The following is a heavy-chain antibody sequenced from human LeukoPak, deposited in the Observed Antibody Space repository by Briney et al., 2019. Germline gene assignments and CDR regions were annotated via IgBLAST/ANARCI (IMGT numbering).Heavy chain of an antibody. CDR2: ISGSGDRT. V-gene: IGHV3-23*01. J-gene: IGHJ3*02. Sequence: PGGSLRLSCSASGFIFSSYDMSWVRQAPGKGLEWVSSISGSGDRTIYADSVRGRLINSRDKSKNTVYLQMNSLRAEDTAVYYCARDPGDYVGNDAFDIWGQGTMVTVSS. D-gene: IGHD4-17*01. CDR3: ARDPGDYVGNDAFDI. CDR1: GFIFSSYD.